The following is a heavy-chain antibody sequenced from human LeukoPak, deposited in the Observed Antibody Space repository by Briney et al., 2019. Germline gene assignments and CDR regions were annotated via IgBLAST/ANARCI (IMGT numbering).Heavy chain of an antibody. Sequence: PGGSLRLSCAASGFTFTSYSMHWVRQAPGKGLVWVSLINRDGSSTNYADSVKGRFTISRDNAKNTLYLQMNSLRPEDTAVYYCARDRMGDIVLVPAGYQPSGDWFDPWGQGTLVTVSS. CDR1: GFTFTSYS. V-gene: IGHV3-74*01. CDR3: ARDRMGDIVLVPAGYQPSGDWFDP. D-gene: IGHD2-2*01. J-gene: IGHJ5*02. CDR2: INRDGSST.